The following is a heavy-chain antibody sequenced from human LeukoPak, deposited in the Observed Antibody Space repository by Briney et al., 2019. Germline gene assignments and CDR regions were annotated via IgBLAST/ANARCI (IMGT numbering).Heavy chain of an antibody. CDR1: GYTFTSYD. CDR3: ASGINARYCSSTSCRPPFDY. V-gene: IGHV1-8*01. J-gene: IGHJ4*02. Sequence: ASVKVSCKASGYTFTSYDINWVRQATGQGLEWMGWMNPNSGNTGYAQKFQGRVTMTRNTSISTAYMELSSLRSDDTAVYYCASGINARYCSSTSCRPPFDYWGQGTLVTVSS. D-gene: IGHD2-2*01. CDR2: MNPNSGNT.